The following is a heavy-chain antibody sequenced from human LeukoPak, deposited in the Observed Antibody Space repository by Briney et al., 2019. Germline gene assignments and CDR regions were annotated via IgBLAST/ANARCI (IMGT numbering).Heavy chain of an antibody. J-gene: IGHJ6*03. Sequence: GGSLRLSCEASGFTFDDYAMHWVRQAPGKGLEWISLITWDGGTTYYADSVKGRFTISRDNSKNTLYLQMNSLRAEDTAVYYCAKDNLNYDFWSGKYYYYMDVWDKGTTVTVSS. D-gene: IGHD3-3*01. CDR3: AKDNLNYDFWSGKYYYYMDV. CDR1: GFTFDDYA. V-gene: IGHV3-43D*03. CDR2: ITWDGGTT.